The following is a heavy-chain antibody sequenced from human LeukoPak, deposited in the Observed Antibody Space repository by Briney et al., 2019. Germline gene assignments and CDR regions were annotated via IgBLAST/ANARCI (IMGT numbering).Heavy chain of an antibody. CDR3: AREVAY. J-gene: IGHJ4*02. CDR2: IYHSGST. Sequence: NPGGSLRLSCAASGFTFSSYSMNWVRQAPGKGLDWIGIIYHSGSTYYNPSLKSRVTISVDTSKNQFSLKLTSVTAADTAVYYCAREVAYWGQGILVTVSS. V-gene: IGHV4-38-2*02. CDR1: GFTFSSYS.